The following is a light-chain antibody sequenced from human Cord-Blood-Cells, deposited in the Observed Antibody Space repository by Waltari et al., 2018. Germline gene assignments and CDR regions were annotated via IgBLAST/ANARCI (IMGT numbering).Light chain of an antibody. CDR3: QQSYSTPPWT. J-gene: IGKJ1*01. V-gene: IGKV1-39*01. CDR1: QSISSY. Sequence: IQITQSPSSLSASVGDRVTITCRASQSISSYLNWYQQKPGKAPKPLIYAASSLQSGVPSRFSGSGSGKDFTFTISSLQPEDFATDYCQQSYSTPPWTFGEGTKVEIK. CDR2: AAS.